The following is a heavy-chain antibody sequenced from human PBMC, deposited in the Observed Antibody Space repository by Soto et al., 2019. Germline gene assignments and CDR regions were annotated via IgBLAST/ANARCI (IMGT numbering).Heavy chain of an antibody. CDR3: ARGRAVGYSGYDLSY. CDR2: ISWNSGST. D-gene: IGHD5-12*01. Sequence: EVQLVESGGGLVQPGRSLRLSCAASGFTFDDYAMHWVRQPPGKGLEWVSGISWNSGSTGYADSVKGRFTISRDNAKNSLYLQMNSLRAEDTAVYYCARGRAVGYSGYDLSYWGQGTLVTVSS. CDR1: GFTFDDYA. V-gene: IGHV3-9*01. J-gene: IGHJ4*02.